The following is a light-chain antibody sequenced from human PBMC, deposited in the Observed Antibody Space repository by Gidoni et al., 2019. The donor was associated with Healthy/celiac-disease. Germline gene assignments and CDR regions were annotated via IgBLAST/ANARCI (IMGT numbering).Light chain of an antibody. Sequence: SYVLTQPPSVSVAPGKTARITCGGNNIGSKSVHRYQQKPGQAPVLVIYYDSDRPSGIPERFSGSNSGNTATLTISRVEAGDEADYYCQVWDSSSDHLVFGGGTKLTVL. J-gene: IGLJ2*01. V-gene: IGLV3-21*04. CDR1: NIGSKS. CDR2: YDS. CDR3: QVWDSSSDHLV.